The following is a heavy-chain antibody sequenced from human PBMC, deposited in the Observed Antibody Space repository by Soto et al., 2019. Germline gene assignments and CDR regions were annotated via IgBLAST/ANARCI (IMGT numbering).Heavy chain of an antibody. CDR3: ARGRHPGYCSSTSCYAGRYYYYLDV. D-gene: IGHD2-2*01. V-gene: IGHV4-34*01. J-gene: IGHJ6*03. CDR2: SNHSGST. CDR1: GGSFSGDY. Sequence: QVQLQQWGAGLLKPSETLSLTCAVYGGSFSGDYWSWIRQPPGKGLEWSGESNHSGSTNYNPSLKSRLTISVATYKNQFSLKLSSETAADTAVYYCARGRHPGYCSSTSCYAGRYYYYLDVWGKGTTVTVSS.